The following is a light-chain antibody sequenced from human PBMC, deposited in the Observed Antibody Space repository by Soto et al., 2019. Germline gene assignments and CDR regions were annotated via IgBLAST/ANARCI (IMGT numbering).Light chain of an antibody. Sequence: AIQLTQSPSSLSASVGDRVTITCRASQGISTLLAWYQQKPGEAPKLLIYDASALPRGVPSRFSGSGSGTKFTLTIASLQPDDFATYYCQQYETFSGTFGPGTKVDIK. J-gene: IGKJ1*01. CDR2: DAS. CDR3: QQYETFSGT. CDR1: QGISTL. V-gene: IGKV1-13*02.